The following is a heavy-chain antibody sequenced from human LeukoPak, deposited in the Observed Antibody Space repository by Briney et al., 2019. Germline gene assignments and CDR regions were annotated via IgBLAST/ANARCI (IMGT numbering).Heavy chain of an antibody. CDR2: IRYDGSNK. Sequence: GGSLRLSCAASGFTFSSYGMHWVRQAPGKGLEWVAFIRYDGSNKYSADSVKGRFTVSRDNSKNTVYLQMNSPRAEDTAIYYCAKEDDFWSGYYDYWGQGTLVTVSS. CDR3: AKEDDFWSGYYDY. V-gene: IGHV3-30*02. J-gene: IGHJ4*02. CDR1: GFTFSSYG. D-gene: IGHD3-3*01.